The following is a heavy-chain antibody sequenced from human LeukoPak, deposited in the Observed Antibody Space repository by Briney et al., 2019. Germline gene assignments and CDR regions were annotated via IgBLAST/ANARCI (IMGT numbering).Heavy chain of an antibody. CDR3: ARVRYSGGRAPFDY. Sequence: SETLSRTCAVYGGSFSGYYWSWIRQPPGKGLEWIGEINHSGSTNYNPSLKSRVTISVDTSKNQFSLKLSSVTAADTAVYYCARVRYSGGRAPFDYWGQGTLVTVSS. J-gene: IGHJ4*02. V-gene: IGHV4-34*01. CDR2: INHSGST. D-gene: IGHD3-16*01. CDR1: GGSFSGYY.